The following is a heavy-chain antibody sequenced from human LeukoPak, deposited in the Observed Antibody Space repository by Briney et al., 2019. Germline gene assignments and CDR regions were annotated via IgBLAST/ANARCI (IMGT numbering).Heavy chain of an antibody. CDR2: ISGSGGST. CDR3: AKGDPYYDSSGYHDY. V-gene: IGHV3-23*01. D-gene: IGHD3-22*01. CDR1: GFSFSSYA. Sequence: GGSLRLSCAASGFSFSSYAMNWVRQAPGKGLEWVSAISGSGGSTYYADSVKGRFTIPRDNSKNTLYLQMNSLRAEDTAVYYCAKGDPYYDSSGYHDYWGQGTLVTVSS. J-gene: IGHJ4*02.